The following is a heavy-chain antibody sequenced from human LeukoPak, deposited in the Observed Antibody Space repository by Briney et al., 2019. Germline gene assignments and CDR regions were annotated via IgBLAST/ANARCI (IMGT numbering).Heavy chain of an antibody. V-gene: IGHV3-30*03. D-gene: IGHD2-8*01. Sequence: GGSLRLSCAASGFTFSSYGMHWVRQAPGKGLEWVAVISYDGSNKYYADSVKGRFTISRDNSKNTLYLQMNSLRAEDTAVYYCARVYALGYFDYWGQGTLVTVS. J-gene: IGHJ4*02. CDR2: ISYDGSNK. CDR3: ARVYALGYFDY. CDR1: GFTFSSYG.